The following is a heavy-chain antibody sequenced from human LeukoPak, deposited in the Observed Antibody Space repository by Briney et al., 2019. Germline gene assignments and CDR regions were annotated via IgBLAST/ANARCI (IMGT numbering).Heavy chain of an antibody. CDR3: ATTHLSHAIVSGYFDY. D-gene: IGHD3-9*01. V-gene: IGHV3-30*04. CDR1: GLTFSTYG. Sequence: PGGSLRLSCAASGLTFSTYGIHWVRQAPGKGPEWVAVISNDGINKYYADSVKGRFTISRDNSKDTVYLQMNSLRAEDTAVYYCATTHLSHAIVSGYFDYWGQGTLVTVSS. J-gene: IGHJ4*02. CDR2: ISNDGINK.